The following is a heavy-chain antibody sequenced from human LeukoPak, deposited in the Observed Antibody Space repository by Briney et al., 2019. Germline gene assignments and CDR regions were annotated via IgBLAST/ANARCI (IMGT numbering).Heavy chain of an antibody. D-gene: IGHD6-19*01. Sequence: PGGSLRLSCAASGLTFSSYSLDWVRQAPGKGLEWVSTISSGSSHIYYADSVKGRFTLSRDTAKNSLYLQVNSLRAEDSAVYYCASSTLAVGSSFTFDLWGHGTLVTVSS. J-gene: IGHJ3*01. CDR3: ASSTLAVGSSFTFDL. V-gene: IGHV3-21*06. CDR2: ISSGSSHI. CDR1: GLTFSSYS.